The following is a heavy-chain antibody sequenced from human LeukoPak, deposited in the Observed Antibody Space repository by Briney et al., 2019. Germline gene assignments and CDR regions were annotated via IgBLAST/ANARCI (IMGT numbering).Heavy chain of an antibody. Sequence: PSETLSLTCTVSGGSISSYYWSWIRQPPGKGLEWIGYIYYSGSTNYNPSLKSRVTISVDTSKNQFSLKLSSVTAADTAVYYCARGVVRELLPYFDYWGQGTLVTVSS. V-gene: IGHV4-59*01. CDR1: GGSISSYY. D-gene: IGHD1-26*01. CDR3: ARGVVRELLPYFDY. CDR2: IYYSGST. J-gene: IGHJ4*02.